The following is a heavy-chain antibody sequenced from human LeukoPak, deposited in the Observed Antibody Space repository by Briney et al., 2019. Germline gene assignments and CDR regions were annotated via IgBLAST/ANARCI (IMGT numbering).Heavy chain of an antibody. CDR1: GFTFSSNY. D-gene: IGHD4-11*01. J-gene: IGHJ5*02. Sequence: PGGSLRLSCAASGFTFSSNYMSWVRQAPGKGLEWVSVAYSGGITYYLDSVKGRFTVSRDNAKNTLYLQMDSLRAEDTAIYYCARVEGDYTPNRFDPGAREPWSPSPQ. V-gene: IGHV3-53*01. CDR2: AYSGGIT. CDR3: ARVEGDYTPNRFDP.